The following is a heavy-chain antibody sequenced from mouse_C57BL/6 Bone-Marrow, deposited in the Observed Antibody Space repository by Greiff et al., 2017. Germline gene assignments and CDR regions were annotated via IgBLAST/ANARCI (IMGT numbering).Heavy chain of an antibody. V-gene: IGHV1-69*01. Sequence: QVQLQQPGAELVMPGASVKLSCKASGYTFTSYWMHWVKQRPGQGLEWIGEIDPSDSYTNYNQKFKGKSTLTVDKSSSTAYMQLSSLTSEDSAVYYGARGVDHPRDWYFDVWGTGTTVTVSS. J-gene: IGHJ1*03. CDR2: IDPSDSYT. CDR1: GYTFTSYW. D-gene: IGHD1-1*02. CDR3: ARGVDHPRDWYFDV.